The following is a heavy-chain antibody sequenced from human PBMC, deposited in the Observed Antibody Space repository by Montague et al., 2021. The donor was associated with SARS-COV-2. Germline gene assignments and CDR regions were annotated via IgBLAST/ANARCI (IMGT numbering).Heavy chain of an antibody. Sequence: SETLSLTCSVSSDSISSRSYCWAWIRQPPGKGLEWIGNICYGGSTYYNPSLRSRVAMSVETSKSQFSLKLYSVTAADTSIYYCARRRDRSTVVSPAVFDLWGQGTMVTVSS. V-gene: IGHV4-39*01. CDR2: ICYGGST. J-gene: IGHJ3*01. CDR3: ARRRDRSTVVSPAVFDL. CDR1: SDSISSRSYC. D-gene: IGHD4-23*01.